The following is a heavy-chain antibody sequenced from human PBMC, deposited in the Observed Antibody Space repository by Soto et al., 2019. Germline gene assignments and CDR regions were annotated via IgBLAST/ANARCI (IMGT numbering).Heavy chain of an antibody. CDR1: GGSFSGYY. D-gene: IGHD3-10*01. CDR3: ARGRDYYGSGSYYYVVVITNNWFDP. CDR2: INHSGST. J-gene: IGHJ5*02. Sequence: NPSETLSLTCAVYGGSFSGYYWSWIRQPPGKGLEWIGEINHSGSTNYNPSLKSRVTISVDTSKNQFSLKLSSVTAADTAVYYCARGRDYYGSGSYYYVVVITNNWFDPRGQGTLVTVSS. V-gene: IGHV4-34*01.